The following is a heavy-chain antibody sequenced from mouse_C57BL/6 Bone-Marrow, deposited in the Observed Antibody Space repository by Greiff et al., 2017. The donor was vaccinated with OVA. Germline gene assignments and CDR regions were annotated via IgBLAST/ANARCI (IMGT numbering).Heavy chain of an antibody. D-gene: IGHD3-1*01. CDR2: INPNNGGT. V-gene: IGHV1-22*01. CDR3: EQLGRGFDD. Sequence: VQLQQSGPELVKPGASVKMSCKASGYTFTDYNMHWVKQSHGKSLEWIGYINPNNGGTSYNQKFKGKATLTVNKSSSTAYMELRSLTSEDAAVYYCEQLGRGFDDWGKGTTLTVSS. J-gene: IGHJ2*01. CDR1: GYTFTDYN.